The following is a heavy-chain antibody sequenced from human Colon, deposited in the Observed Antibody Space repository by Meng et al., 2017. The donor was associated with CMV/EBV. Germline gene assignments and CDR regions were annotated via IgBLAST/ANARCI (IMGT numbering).Heavy chain of an antibody. V-gene: IGHV3-30*18. CDR2: ISNDGSKK. J-gene: IGHJ6*02. CDR3: AKDLYSSAWYTGMDV. Sequence: SECIVKGYGRYGVRQAQGKGLGSVAFISNDGSKKSYVATVTGRFTISRDNSKNTLFLQMSGLRPEDTAVYYCAKDLYSSAWYTGMDVWGQGTTVTVSS. CDR1: ECIVKGYG. D-gene: IGHD6-19*01.